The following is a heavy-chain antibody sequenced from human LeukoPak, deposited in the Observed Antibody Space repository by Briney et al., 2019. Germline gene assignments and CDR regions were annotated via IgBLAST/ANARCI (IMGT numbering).Heavy chain of an antibody. Sequence: AGGSLRLSCAASGFTFSSYAIHWVRQAPGKGVEWVTIISYDGGNKYYADSVKGRFTISRDNSKNTLYLQMNSLGAEDTAVYYCARDPGPYGDYMDVWGKGTTVTVSS. CDR2: ISYDGGNK. J-gene: IGHJ6*03. V-gene: IGHV3-30*04. D-gene: IGHD1-1*01. CDR3: ARDPGPYGDYMDV. CDR1: GFTFSSYA.